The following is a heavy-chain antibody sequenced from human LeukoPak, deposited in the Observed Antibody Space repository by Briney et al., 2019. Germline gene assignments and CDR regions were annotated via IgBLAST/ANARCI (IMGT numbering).Heavy chain of an antibody. D-gene: IGHD3-10*01. V-gene: IGHV4-59*01. CDR2: IYYSGST. CDR3: ARGYGLGSYYKFFDF. Sequence: PSETLSLTCTVSGGSISTFYWSWIRQPPGKGLEWIGYIYYSGSTNYNPSLKNRVTISLDTSKNQFSLKLSSVTAADTAVYYCARGYGLGSYYKFFDFWGQGTLVTVSS. CDR1: GGSISTFY. J-gene: IGHJ4*02.